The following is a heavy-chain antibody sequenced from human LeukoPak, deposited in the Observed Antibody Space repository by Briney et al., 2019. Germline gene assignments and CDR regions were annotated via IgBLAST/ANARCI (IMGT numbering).Heavy chain of an antibody. V-gene: IGHV1-2*06. D-gene: IGHD2-21*02. CDR1: GYTFTGYY. Sequence: ASVKVSCKASGYTFTGYYMHWVRQAPGQGLEWMGRINPNSGGTNYAQKFQGRVTMTRDTSISTAYMELSRLRSDDTAVYYCARAINYCGGYCPNNWFDPWGQGTLVTVSS. CDR3: ARAINYCGGYCPNNWFDP. J-gene: IGHJ5*02. CDR2: INPNSGGT.